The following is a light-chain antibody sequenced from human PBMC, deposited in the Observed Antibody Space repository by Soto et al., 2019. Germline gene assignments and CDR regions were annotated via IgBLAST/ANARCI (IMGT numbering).Light chain of an antibody. CDR3: QQYNNWPIT. CDR1: QSVGDN. CDR2: GAS. V-gene: IGKV3-15*01. J-gene: IGKJ5*01. Sequence: VMTQSPATRSVSRRERVTLSSRSSQSVGDNLAWFQQKPGQGPRLLIYGASTRATGIPVRFSGSGSETDFTLTISSLRSEDSAVYLCQQYNNWPITFGQGTRLEIK.